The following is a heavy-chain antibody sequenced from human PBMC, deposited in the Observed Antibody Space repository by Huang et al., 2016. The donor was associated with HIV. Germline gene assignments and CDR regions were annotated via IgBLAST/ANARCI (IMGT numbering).Heavy chain of an antibody. CDR1: GLSFTSYD. V-gene: IGHV3-30*03. CDR2: VSNDGNEK. J-gene: IGHJ6*03. Sequence: AASGLSFTSYDMQWVRQFPGKGLDWVSFVSNDGNEKYYADSVKGRFTSTRDGYKVTPYLQMNGLRTGEAAVYFCLHARHVTHNYYMDVWGKGTTVIVSS. CDR3: LHARHVTHNYYMDV.